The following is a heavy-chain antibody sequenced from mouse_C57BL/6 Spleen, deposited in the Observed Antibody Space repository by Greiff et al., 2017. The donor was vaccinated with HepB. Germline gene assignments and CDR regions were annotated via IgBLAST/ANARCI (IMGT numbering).Heavy chain of an antibody. Sequence: LVESGAELVRPGTSVKMSCKASGYTFTNYWIGWAKQRPGHGLEWIGDLYPGGGYTNYTEKFKGKSTLTADKSSSTAYMQFSRLTSEDSAIYYCARGEGREGYFDVWGTGTTVTVSS. CDR2: LYPGGGYT. D-gene: IGHD3-3*01. CDR3: ARGEGREGYFDV. V-gene: IGHV1-63*01. CDR1: GYTFTNYW. J-gene: IGHJ1*03.